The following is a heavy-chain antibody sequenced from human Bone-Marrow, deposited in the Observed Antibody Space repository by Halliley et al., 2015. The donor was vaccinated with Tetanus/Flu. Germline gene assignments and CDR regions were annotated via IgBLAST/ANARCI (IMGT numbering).Heavy chain of an antibody. D-gene: IGHD3-10*01. V-gene: IGHV3-7*01. CDR2: IKENGNEG. J-gene: IGHJ6*02. Sequence: SLRLSCAASGFTITNFWMSWVRQAPGKGLEWVANIKENGNEGYYVDSVRGRFTISRDNAKNSLYLQLNSLRAEDTAVYYCARDQKGYYGSGSYPLHSFYHALGVWDQGTTVPVSS. CDR3: ARDQKGYYGSGSYPLHSFYHALGV. CDR1: GFTITNFW.